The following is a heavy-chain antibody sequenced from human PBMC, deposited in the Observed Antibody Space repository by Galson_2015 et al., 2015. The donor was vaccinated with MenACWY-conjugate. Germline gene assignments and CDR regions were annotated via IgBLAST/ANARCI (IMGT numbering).Heavy chain of an antibody. D-gene: IGHD6-19*01. CDR2: NSHRGDT. Sequence: SGTLSPPRPFLGGPFPSNWWGWGPPAPGEGAERIGENSHRGDTSFYPLLPGRGDNFLGASKNPFSLNLHSVTAADTAIYFCARHTAVSGTRGFDMWGQGTLVTVSS. V-gene: IGHV4-4*02. J-gene: IGHJ3*02. CDR1: GGPFPSNW. CDR3: ARHTAVSGTRGFDM.